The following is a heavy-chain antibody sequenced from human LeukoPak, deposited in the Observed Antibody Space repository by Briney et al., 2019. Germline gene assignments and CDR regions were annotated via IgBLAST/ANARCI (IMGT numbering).Heavy chain of an antibody. V-gene: IGHV3-7*03. CDR1: GFTFSSYW. J-gene: IGHJ4*02. CDR2: IKQDGSEK. CDR3: AVTVGYYYDSSGQLDY. D-gene: IGHD3-22*01. Sequence: GGSLRLSCAASGFTFSSYWMSWVRQAPGKGLEWVANIKQDGSEKYYVDSVKGRFTISRDNAKNSLYLQMNSLRAEDTAVYYCAVTVGYYYDSSGQLDYWGQGTLVTVSS.